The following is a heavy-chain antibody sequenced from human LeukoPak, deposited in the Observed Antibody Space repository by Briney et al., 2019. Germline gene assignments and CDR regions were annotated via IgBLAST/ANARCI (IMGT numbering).Heavy chain of an antibody. V-gene: IGHV4-34*01. CDR3: ARGERFLEWLSANDAFDI. CDR1: GGSFSGYY. J-gene: IGHJ3*02. D-gene: IGHD3-3*01. Sequence: PSETLSLTCAVYGGSFSGYYWSWIRQPPGKGLEWIGEINHSGSTNYNPSLKSRVTISVDTSKNQFSLKLSSVTAADTAVYYCARGERFLEWLSANDAFDIWGQGTMGTVSS. CDR2: INHSGST.